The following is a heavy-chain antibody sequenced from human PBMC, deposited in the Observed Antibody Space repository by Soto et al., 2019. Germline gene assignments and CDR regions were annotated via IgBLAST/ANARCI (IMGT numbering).Heavy chain of an antibody. CDR1: GGSITSSRYY. Sequence: QLQLQESGPGLVKPSETLSLTCTVSGGSITSSRYYWGWIRQSPGKGLEWIGTIYHTGNTYYNPSLKIPVRISVDTSKKQFSLRLISLTAADTAVDFCTGQGGYDFWSGSTGYWGQGALVTVSS. D-gene: IGHD3-3*01. J-gene: IGHJ4*02. V-gene: IGHV4-39*01. CDR3: TGQGGYDFWSGSTGY. CDR2: IYHTGNT.